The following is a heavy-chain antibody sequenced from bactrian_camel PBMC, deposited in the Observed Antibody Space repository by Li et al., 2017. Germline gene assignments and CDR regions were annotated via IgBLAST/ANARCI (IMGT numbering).Heavy chain of an antibody. CDR3: AADHCGQWDCSSDYCYTDADY. J-gene: IGHJ4*01. CDR2: IDIYGST. CDR1: VDTYRRYY. V-gene: IGHV3S55*01. D-gene: IGHD2*01. Sequence: HVQLVESGGGSVQAGGSLRLSCAASVDTYRRYYMGWFRQAPGKEREGVAAIDIYGSTTYADSVKGRFTISQDNAKNTLYLQMNSLKPQGSAMYYCAADHCGQWDCSSDYCYTDADYWGQGTQVTV.